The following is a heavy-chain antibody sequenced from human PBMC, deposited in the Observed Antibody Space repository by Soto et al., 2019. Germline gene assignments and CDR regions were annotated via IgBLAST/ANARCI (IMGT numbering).Heavy chain of an antibody. CDR2: IYHSGST. CDR3: ARTQFYPGSGNYRNLMFVP. Sequence: SETLSLTCAVSGGSISSGGYSWSWIRQPPGKGLEWIGYIYHSGSTYYNPSLKSRVTISVDRSTNQFSLKLSSVTAADTAVYYCARTQFYPGSGNYRNLMFVPWGQGTQVTVAS. D-gene: IGHD3-10*01. J-gene: IGHJ5*02. V-gene: IGHV4-30-2*01. CDR1: GGSISSGGYS.